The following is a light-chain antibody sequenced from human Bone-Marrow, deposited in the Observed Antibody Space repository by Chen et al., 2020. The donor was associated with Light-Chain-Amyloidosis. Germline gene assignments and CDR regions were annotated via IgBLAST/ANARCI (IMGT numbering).Light chain of an antibody. CDR1: NIGSTS. Sequence: SYVLTQPSSVSVAPGQTATIACGGNNIGSTSVHWYQQTPDQAPLLVVYDDIDRPSGIPERLAGSTSGNTATLTSSRVEAGDEADYYCQVWDRSSDRPVFGGGTKLTVL. V-gene: IGLV3-21*02. J-gene: IGLJ3*02. CDR3: QVWDRSSDRPV. CDR2: DDI.